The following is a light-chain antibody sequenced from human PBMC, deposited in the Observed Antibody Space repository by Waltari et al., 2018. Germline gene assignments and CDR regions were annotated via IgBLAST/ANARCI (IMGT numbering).Light chain of an antibody. CDR3: QQYYSAFPT. CDR2: WAS. V-gene: IGKV4-1*01. J-gene: IGKJ1*01. Sequence: DIVMTQSPDSLAVSLGERATINCKSSQSVLNNSNNKNYLAWYQQKPGQPPKLIIYWASTRESGVPDRVSCTGSGTEFTLTISSLQAEDVAVYYCQQYYSAFPTFGQGTKVEIK. CDR1: QSVLNNSNNKNY.